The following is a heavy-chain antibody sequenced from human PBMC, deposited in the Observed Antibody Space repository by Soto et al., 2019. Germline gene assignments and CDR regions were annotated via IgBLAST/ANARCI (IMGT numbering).Heavy chain of an antibody. CDR2: ISSSSSYI. CDR3: ARDSGWGSGWIGGFDY. CDR1: GFTFSSYS. V-gene: IGHV3-21*01. Sequence: GGSLRLSCAASGFTFSSYSMNWVRQAPGKGLEWVSSISSSSSYIYYADSVKGRFTISRDNAKNSLYLQMNSLRAEDTAVYYCARDSGWGSGWIGGFDYWGQGTLVTVSS. J-gene: IGHJ4*02. D-gene: IGHD6-19*01.